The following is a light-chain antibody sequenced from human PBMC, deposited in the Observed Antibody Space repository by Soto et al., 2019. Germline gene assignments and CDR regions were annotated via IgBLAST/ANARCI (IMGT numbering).Light chain of an antibody. CDR3: QQSCITPFT. CDR1: QNISNY. CDR2: AAS. V-gene: IGKV1-39*01. Sequence: DIQMTQSPSSLSASVGDRVTITCRASQNISNYLNWYQQRPGKAPKLLIYAASSLQSGVPSRFSGSGSGTDFTLTISRLQPEDFATYYCQQSCITPFTFGPGTKVEIK. J-gene: IGKJ3*01.